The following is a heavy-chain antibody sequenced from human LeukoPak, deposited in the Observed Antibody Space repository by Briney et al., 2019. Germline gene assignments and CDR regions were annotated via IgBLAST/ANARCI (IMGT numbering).Heavy chain of an antibody. D-gene: IGHD3-10*01. J-gene: IGHJ6*03. CDR2: IIPIFDTA. CDR3: ARELPYGSGSYHNMRIYYYYMDV. Sequence: GASVKVSCKASGGTFSSYAISWVRQAPGLGLEWMGGIIPIFDTANYAQKFQGRVTITADESTSTAYMELSSLRSEDTAVYYCARELPYGSGSYHNMRIYYYYMDVWGKGTTVTVSS. CDR1: GGTFSSYA. V-gene: IGHV1-69*13.